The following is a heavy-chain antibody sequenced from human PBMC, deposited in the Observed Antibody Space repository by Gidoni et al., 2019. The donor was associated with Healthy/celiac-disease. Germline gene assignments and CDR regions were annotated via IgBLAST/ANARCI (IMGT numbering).Heavy chain of an antibody. CDR3: AREGKIKYYYDYGMDV. CDR2: ISSSSSTI. J-gene: IGHJ6*02. Sequence: EVQLVESGGGLVQPGGSLRLSCAASGFTFSSYSMNWVRQAPGKGLEWVSYISSSSSTIYYADSVKGRFTISRDNAKNSLYLQMNSLRAEDTAVYYCAREGKIKYYYDYGMDVWGQGTTVTVSS. V-gene: IGHV3-48*01. CDR1: GFTFSSYS. D-gene: IGHD3-10*01.